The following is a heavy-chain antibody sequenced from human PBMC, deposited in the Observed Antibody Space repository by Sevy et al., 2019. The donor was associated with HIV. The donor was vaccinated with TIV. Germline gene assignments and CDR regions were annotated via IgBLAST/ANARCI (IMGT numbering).Heavy chain of an antibody. J-gene: IGHJ3*02. CDR3: ATLGHKVPVGHDGIDI. CDR2: INPSGGST. D-gene: IGHD2-2*01. CDR1: GYTFTSYY. V-gene: IGHV1-46*03. Sequence: ASVNVSCKASGYTFTSYYMHWMRQAPGQGLEWMGIINPSGGSTSYAQKFQGRVTMTRDTSTSTVYMELSSLRSEDTAMYYCATLGHKVPVGHDGIDIWGQGTMVTVSS.